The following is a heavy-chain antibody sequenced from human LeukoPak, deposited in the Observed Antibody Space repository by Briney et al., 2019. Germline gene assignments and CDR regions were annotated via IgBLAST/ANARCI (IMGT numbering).Heavy chain of an antibody. CDR3: ARGWDRATVTTFDY. Sequence: PSETLSLTCTVSGGSISSYYWSWIRQPPGKGLEWIGYIYYSGSTNYNPSLKSRVTISVDTSKNQFSLKLSSVTAADTAVYYCARGWDRATVTTFDYWGQGTLVTVSS. D-gene: IGHD4-17*01. CDR2: IYYSGST. V-gene: IGHV4-59*01. J-gene: IGHJ4*02. CDR1: GGSISSYY.